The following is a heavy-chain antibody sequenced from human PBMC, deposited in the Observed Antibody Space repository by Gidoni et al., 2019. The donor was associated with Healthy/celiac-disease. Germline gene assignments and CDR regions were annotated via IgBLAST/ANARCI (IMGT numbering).Heavy chain of an antibody. CDR2: VNAKRGGT. Sequence: QVQLVQSGPELKMPGASVKVSCNASGYTFTGYYMHWVRPAPGTGLEWVGWVNAKRGGTNYAKKVQGRVNITRETYISTDYMERSRRRSDDTAVYYCARSTMVQGVIITGDWFDPWGQGTLVTVSS. CDR3: ARSTMVQGVIITGDWFDP. V-gene: IGHV1-2*02. J-gene: IGHJ5*02. CDR1: GYTFTGYY. D-gene: IGHD3-10*01.